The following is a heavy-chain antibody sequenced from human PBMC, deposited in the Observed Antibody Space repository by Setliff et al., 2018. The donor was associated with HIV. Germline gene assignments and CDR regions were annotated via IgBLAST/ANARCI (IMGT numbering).Heavy chain of an antibody. V-gene: IGHV1-2*02. CDR1: GYTFTDYY. CDR2: INPNSSDT. CDR3: ARRVPPIPSGDLDY. Sequence: ASVKVSCKASGYTFTDYYIHWVRQAPGQGLEWMGWINPNSSDTNYAQKFQGRVTMTRDTSISTAYMDLSRLRCDDTAVYYCARRVPPIPSGDLDYWGQGTLVTVSS. J-gene: IGHJ4*02. D-gene: IGHD4-17*01.